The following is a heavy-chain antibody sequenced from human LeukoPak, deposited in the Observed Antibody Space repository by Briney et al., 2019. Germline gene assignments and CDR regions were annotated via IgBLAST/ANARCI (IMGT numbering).Heavy chain of an antibody. J-gene: IGHJ4*02. CDR2: ISSSGSTI. Sequence: GGSLRLSCAASGFTFSSYEMNWVRQAPGKGLEWVSYISSSGSTIYYADSVKGRFTISSDNSKDTLYLQMNSLRAEDTAVYYCAKDQIGWAPGYSSGPLDYWGQGTLVIVSS. CDR3: AKDQIGWAPGYSSGPLDY. V-gene: IGHV3-48*03. CDR1: GFTFSSYE. D-gene: IGHD6-19*01.